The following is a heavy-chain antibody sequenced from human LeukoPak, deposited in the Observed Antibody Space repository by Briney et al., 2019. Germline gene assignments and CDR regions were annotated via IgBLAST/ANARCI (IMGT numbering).Heavy chain of an antibody. CDR2: IYHSGDT. D-gene: IGHD1-26*01. CDR3: ARRGVGARPFDF. CDR1: GDSIDSSTYF. J-gene: IGHJ4*02. Sequence: SETLSLTCTVSGDSIDSSTYFWGWIRQSPGKGLEWIATIYHSGDTFYTPSLQSRVTISVDIIKNQFSLKVNSVTAADTAVYYCARRGVGARPFDFWGQGTLVTVS. V-gene: IGHV4-39*01.